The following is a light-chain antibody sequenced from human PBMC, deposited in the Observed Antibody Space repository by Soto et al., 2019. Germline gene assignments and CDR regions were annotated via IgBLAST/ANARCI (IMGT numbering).Light chain of an antibody. Sequence: QSVLTQPPSASGSPGQSVTISCTGTSSDVGGYNYVSWYQQHPGKAPKLMIYEVSKRPSGVPDRFSGSKSGNTASLTVSGLQAEDEADYYCSSYAGSNGLVFGGG. CDR3: SSYAGSNGLV. CDR1: SSDVGGYNY. J-gene: IGLJ3*02. CDR2: EVS. V-gene: IGLV2-8*01.